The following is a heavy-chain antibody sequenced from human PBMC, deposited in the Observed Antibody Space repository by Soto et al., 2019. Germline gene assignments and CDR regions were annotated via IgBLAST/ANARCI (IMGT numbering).Heavy chain of an antibody. CDR2: IRGKSRNYAT. V-gene: IGHV3-73*01. CDR3: ADDLHYALDI. D-gene: IGHD3-16*01. CDR1: DFTFGDSA. J-gene: IGHJ1*01. Sequence: EVQLVESGGGLVQPGGSLQLSCAASDFTFGDSAVHWIRQASGNGLEWVGSIRGKSRNYATGYAASVTGRFTISRDDSRNTADLQMNSLKTEDTAVYYGADDLHYALDIWDQGTLVTVSS.